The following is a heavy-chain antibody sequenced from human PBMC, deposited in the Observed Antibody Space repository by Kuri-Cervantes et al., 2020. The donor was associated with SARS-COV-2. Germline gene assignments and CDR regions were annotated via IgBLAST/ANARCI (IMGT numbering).Heavy chain of an antibody. J-gene: IGHJ4*02. CDR3: ARHRGYSGYDYFDS. D-gene: IGHD5-12*01. V-gene: IGHV4-34*01. Sequence: SETLSLTCAVYGGSFSGYYWSWIRQPPGKGLEWIGSMYHEGDPYYNASLKSRVTISVDTSKNQFSLTLSSVTAADTAVYYCARHRGYSGYDYFDSWGQGTLVTVSS. CDR2: MYHEGDP. CDR1: GGSFSGYY.